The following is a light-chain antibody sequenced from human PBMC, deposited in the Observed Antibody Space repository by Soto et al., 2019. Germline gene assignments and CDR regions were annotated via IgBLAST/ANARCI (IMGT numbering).Light chain of an antibody. CDR2: DVN. Sequence: QSALTQPRSVSGSPGQSVTISCTGTSSDVGGYNYVSWYQQHPGKAPKLMIYDVNKRPSGVPDRFSGSKSGNTASLTISGLQAEDEADYYRCSYAGSYTSVVFGGGTKLTVL. CDR3: CSYAGSYTSVV. V-gene: IGLV2-11*01. J-gene: IGLJ2*01. CDR1: SSDVGGYNY.